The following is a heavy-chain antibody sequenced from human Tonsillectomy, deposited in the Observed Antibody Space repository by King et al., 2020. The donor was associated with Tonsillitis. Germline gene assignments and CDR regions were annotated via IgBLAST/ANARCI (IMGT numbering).Heavy chain of an antibody. CDR3: ARDPSRGAATADDAFAI. CDR1: GYTLTDYY. V-gene: IGHV1-2*02. CDR2: INAKSGGT. D-gene: IGHD6-13*01. J-gene: IGHJ3*02. Sequence: QLVQSGAEVKKPGASVKVSCKASGYTLTDYYMHWVRQAPGQGLEWMGWINAKSGGTNYSQKFQGKVTRTRDTSISTAEMELGRVRSDDTAVYYCARDPSRGAATADDAFAIWGQGTMVTVS.